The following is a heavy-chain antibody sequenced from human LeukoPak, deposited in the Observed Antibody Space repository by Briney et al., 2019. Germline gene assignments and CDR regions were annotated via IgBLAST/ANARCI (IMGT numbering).Heavy chain of an antibody. CDR3: AKDWYYYGSGKVFYMDV. Sequence: GGSLRLSCATSDSTFSGYGIHWVRQPPGKGLEWVVFIQYDGSNKYYADSVKGRFTISRDNSKNTLYLQMNSLRAEDTAVYYCAKDWYYYGSGKVFYMDVWGKGTTVAVSS. J-gene: IGHJ6*03. V-gene: IGHV3-30*02. D-gene: IGHD3-10*01. CDR1: DSTFSGYG. CDR2: IQYDGSNK.